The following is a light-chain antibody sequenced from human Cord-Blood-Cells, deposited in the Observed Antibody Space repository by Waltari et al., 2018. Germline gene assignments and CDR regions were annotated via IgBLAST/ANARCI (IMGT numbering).Light chain of an antibody. V-gene: IGKV3-20*01. J-gene: IGKJ4*01. CDR2: GAS. CDR3: QQYGSSPQGT. Sequence: EIVLTQSPGTLSLSPGEGATLSCRASQSVSSSYLAWYQQKPGQAPRLLIYGASSRATGIPDRFSGSGSGTEFTLTISRLEPEDFAVYYCQQYGSSPQGTFGGGTKVEIK. CDR1: QSVSSSY.